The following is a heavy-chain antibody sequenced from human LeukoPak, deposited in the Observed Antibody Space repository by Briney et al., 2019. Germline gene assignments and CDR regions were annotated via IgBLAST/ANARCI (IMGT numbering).Heavy chain of an antibody. CDR3: AKTYDGSGYYYDFDY. Sequence: SVKVSCKASGGTFSSYAISWVRQAPGQGLEWMGGIIPIFGTTNYAQKFQGRVTITADESTSTAYMELSSLRAEDTAVYYCAKTYDGSGYYYDFDYWGQGTLVTASA. V-gene: IGHV1-69*01. CDR1: GGTFSSYA. CDR2: IIPIFGTT. J-gene: IGHJ4*02. D-gene: IGHD3-22*01.